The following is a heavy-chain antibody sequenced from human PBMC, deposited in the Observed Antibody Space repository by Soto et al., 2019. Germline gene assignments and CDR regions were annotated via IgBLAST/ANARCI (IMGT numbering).Heavy chain of an antibody. J-gene: IGHJ4*02. D-gene: IGHD3-10*01. V-gene: IGHV4-31*03. Sequence: SLTRSVADGSSNSGPYHRTWKRQHPEKGLEWIGYIYSRGDTYYTPSLKSRVDMAVDSSQNQFSLRVNSVTAADTAVYYCAQASPESYLVLELWGRGTLVTVSS. CDR1: DGSSNSGPYH. CDR3: AQASPESYLVLEL. CDR2: IYSRGDT.